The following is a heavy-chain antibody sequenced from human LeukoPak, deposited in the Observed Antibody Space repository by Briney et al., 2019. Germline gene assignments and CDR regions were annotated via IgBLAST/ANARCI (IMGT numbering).Heavy chain of an antibody. CDR3: AHKTTYYDFWSGYSQPKSAYFDY. D-gene: IGHD3-3*01. CDR1: GFSLTTIGVG. CDR2: TYWDADK. Sequence: SGPTLVKLPQTLTLTCTFSGFSLTTIGVGVGWIRPPPGKALTWLALTYWDADKRSSPSLKSRLTITMDTSKSQVVLTLTNMDPVDTATYYCAHKTTYYDFWSGYSQPKSAYFDYWGQGTLVTVSS. V-gene: IGHV2-5*02. J-gene: IGHJ4*02.